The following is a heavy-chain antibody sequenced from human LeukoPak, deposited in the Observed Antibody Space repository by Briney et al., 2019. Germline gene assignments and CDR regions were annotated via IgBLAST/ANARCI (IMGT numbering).Heavy chain of an antibody. V-gene: IGHV1-46*01. D-gene: IGHD3-9*01. CDR1: GYTFTSYY. CDR3: ARERAPTYYDILTGYWYYYYYYMDV. CDR2: INPSGGST. Sequence: GASVKVSCKASGYTFTSYYMHWVRQAPGQGLEWMGIINPSGGSTSYAQKFQGRVTMTRDMSTSTVYMELSSLRSEDTAVYYCARERAPTYYDILTGYWYYYYYYMDVWGKGTTVTVSS. J-gene: IGHJ6*03.